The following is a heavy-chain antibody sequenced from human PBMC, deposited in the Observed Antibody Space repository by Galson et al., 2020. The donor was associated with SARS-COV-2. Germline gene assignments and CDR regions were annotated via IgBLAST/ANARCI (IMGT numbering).Heavy chain of an antibody. Sequence: GESLKISCAASGITVTSNYVTWVRQAPGKGLEWVSLVYSGDVTYYADPVKGRFTISRDTSKNILYLQMNSLRVEDTAVYFCARVTQRRCSSTNCKYFDFWGQGTLVTVSS. CDR3: ARVTQRRCSSTNCKYFDF. CDR2: VYSGDVT. J-gene: IGHJ4*02. CDR1: GITVTSNY. V-gene: IGHV3-66*02. D-gene: IGHD2-2*01.